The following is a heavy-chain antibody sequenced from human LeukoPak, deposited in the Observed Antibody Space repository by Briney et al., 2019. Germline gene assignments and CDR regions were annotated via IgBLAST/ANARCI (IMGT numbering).Heavy chain of an antibody. CDR1: GFPFSSYA. J-gene: IGHJ4*02. CDR2: ISYDGSHK. V-gene: IGHV3-30*04. D-gene: IGHD6-19*01. Sequence: GRCLRLSCAVSGFPFSSYAIDWVRQAPGKGLEWEAVISYDGSHKYYADSVKGRFTISRDKSKNTLYLQINSLSPEDTAVYYCARIPGSSGLSADDWGQGTLVTVSS. CDR3: ARIPGSSGLSADD.